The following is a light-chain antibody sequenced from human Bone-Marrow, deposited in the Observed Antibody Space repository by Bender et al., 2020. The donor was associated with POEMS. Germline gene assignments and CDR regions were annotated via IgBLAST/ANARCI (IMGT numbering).Light chain of an antibody. CDR3: QVWDSTSDHRV. V-gene: IGLV3-21*02. Sequence: AARITCGGDNIGGKSVHWYKQEPGLAPIMVIFDDRDRPSGIPDRISGSNSGNTATLTISRVEAGDEADYYCQVWDSTSDHRVFGGGTKLTVL. J-gene: IGLJ3*02. CDR2: DDR. CDR1: NIGGKS.